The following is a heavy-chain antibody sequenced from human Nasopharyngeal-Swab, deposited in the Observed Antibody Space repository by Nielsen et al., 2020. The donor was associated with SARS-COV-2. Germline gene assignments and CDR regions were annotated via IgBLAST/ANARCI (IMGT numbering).Heavy chain of an antibody. J-gene: IGHJ3*02. CDR1: GGSISSYY. D-gene: IGHD6-13*01. V-gene: IGHV4-59*01. Sequence: SETLSLTCTVSGGSISSYYWSWIRQPPGKGLEWIGYIYYSGSTNYNPSLKSRVTISVDTSKNQFSLKLSSVTAADTAVYYCASGSGYSSPDAFDIWGQGTMVTVSS. CDR3: ASGSGYSSPDAFDI. CDR2: IYYSGST.